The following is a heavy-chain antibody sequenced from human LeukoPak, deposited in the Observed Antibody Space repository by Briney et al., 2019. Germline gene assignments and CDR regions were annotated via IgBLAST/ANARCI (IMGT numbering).Heavy chain of an antibody. CDR3: ARTGDGDSYIGAFDI. Sequence: PGGSLRLSFAASGLTVSSNYMSWVRQAPGKGLEWVSVIYRSGSTYYADSVKGRFTISRDDSKNTLYLQMNSLRAEDTAVYYCARTGDGDSYIGAFDIWGQGTMVTVSS. J-gene: IGHJ3*02. CDR2: IYRSGST. CDR1: GLTVSSNY. D-gene: IGHD4-17*01. V-gene: IGHV3-53*01.